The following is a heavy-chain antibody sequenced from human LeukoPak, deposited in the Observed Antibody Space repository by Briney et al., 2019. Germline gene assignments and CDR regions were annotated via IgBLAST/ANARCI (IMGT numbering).Heavy chain of an antibody. CDR3: ARGVVILDN. Sequence: GGSLRLSCAASGFTFSRHGMHWVRQAPGKGLEWVAFIRYDGSDKYYADSVKGRFTISRDNAKNTLYLQMNSLKAEDTGVYYCARGVVILDNWGQGTLVTVSS. CDR2: IRYDGSDK. CDR1: GFTFSRHG. V-gene: IGHV3-30*02. D-gene: IGHD3-3*01. J-gene: IGHJ4*02.